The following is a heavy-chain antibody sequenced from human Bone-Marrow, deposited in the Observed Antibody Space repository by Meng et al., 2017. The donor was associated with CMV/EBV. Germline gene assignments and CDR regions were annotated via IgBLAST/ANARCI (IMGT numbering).Heavy chain of an antibody. CDR1: GVTCSVYY. CDR2: ISSSGSTI. J-gene: IGHJ3*02. D-gene: IGHD3-16*01. V-gene: IGHV3-11*01. CDR3: ARGSVGVDAFDI. Sequence: AACGVTCSVYYMSWIRQAPGKGLECVSYISSSGSTIYYAGSVKGRFTISRDNAKNSLYLQMNSLRAEDTAVYYCARGSVGVDAFDIWGQGTMVTVSS.